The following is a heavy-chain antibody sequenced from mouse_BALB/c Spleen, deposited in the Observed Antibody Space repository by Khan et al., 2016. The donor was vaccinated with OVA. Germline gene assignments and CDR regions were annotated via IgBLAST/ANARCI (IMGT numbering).Heavy chain of an antibody. D-gene: IGHD1-1*01. J-gene: IGHJ2*01. Sequence: EVELVESGGGLVQPGGSLKLSCAASGFDFSRYWMSWVRQAPGKGLEWIGQINPDSSTINYSPSLKDKFIISRDDAKNTLYLQMSKVRSEDTALYYCARPRYYGLYFDYWGQGTTLTVSS. CDR2: INPDSSTI. CDR1: GFDFSRYW. V-gene: IGHV4-1*02. CDR3: ARPRYYGLYFDY.